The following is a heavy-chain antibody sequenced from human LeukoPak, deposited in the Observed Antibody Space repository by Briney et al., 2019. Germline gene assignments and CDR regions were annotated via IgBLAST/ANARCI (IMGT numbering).Heavy chain of an antibody. CDR2: IRYDGSNK. V-gene: IGHV3-30*02. Sequence: GGSLRLSCAASGFTFSSYGMHWVRQAPGKGLEWVAFIRYDGSNKYYADSVKGRFTISRDNSKNTLYLQMNSLRAEDTAVYYCATGRSLTYCSGGSCYSEGTPLYWGQGTLVTVSS. CDR3: ATGRSLTYCSGGSCYSEGTPLY. D-gene: IGHD2-15*01. CDR1: GFTFSSYG. J-gene: IGHJ4*02.